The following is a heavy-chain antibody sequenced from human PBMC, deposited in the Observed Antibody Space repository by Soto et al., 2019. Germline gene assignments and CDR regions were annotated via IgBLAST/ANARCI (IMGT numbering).Heavy chain of an antibody. CDR3: ARSQRITLSPPGY. V-gene: IGHV4-59*01. D-gene: IGHD3-10*02. CDR2: IYYSGST. J-gene: IGHJ4*02. CDR1: GGSISSSY. Sequence: ETLSLTCTVSGGSISSSYWSWIRQPPGKGLEWIGYIYYSGSTSYSPSLKSRVTISVDTSKNQFSLKLSSVTAADTAVYYCARSQRITLSPPGYWGQGTLVTVSS.